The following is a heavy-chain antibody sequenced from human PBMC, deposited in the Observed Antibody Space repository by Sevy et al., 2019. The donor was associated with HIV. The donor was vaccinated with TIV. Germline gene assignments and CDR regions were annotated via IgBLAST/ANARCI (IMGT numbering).Heavy chain of an antibody. CDR2: IWSDGAYQ. J-gene: IGHJ4*02. D-gene: IGHD5-18*01. Sequence: LSLTCAATGFTFSNYAMHWVRQAPGKGMEWVAIIWSDGAYQYHGDSVKGRFTISRDNSKNTLYLQMNNVRVEDTAVYYCARGKSGYGYALNYWGQGTLVTVSS. CDR1: GFTFSNYA. V-gene: IGHV3-33*01. CDR3: ARGKSGYGYALNY.